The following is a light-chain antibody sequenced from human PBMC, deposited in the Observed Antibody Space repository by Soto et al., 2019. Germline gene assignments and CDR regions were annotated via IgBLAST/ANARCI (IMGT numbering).Light chain of an antibody. CDR1: NIGSKS. CDR2: YDS. V-gene: IGLV3-21*04. Sequence: SYELTQPPSVSVAPGKTARITCGGNNIGSKSVHWYQQKPGQAPVLVISYDSDRPSGIPERFSGSNSGSTATLTISRVAAGDEADYYCQVGDSSSDHVVFGGGTKLTVL. J-gene: IGLJ2*01. CDR3: QVGDSSSDHVV.